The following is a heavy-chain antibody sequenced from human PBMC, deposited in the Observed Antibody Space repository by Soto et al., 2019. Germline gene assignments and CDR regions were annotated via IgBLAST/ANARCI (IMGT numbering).Heavy chain of an antibody. CDR2: ISGSGGST. J-gene: IGHJ3*02. V-gene: IGHV3-23*01. CDR1: GFTFSSYA. Sequence: EVQLLESGGGLVQPGGSLRLSCAASGFTFSSYAMSWVRQAPGKGLEWVSAISGSGGSTYYADSVEGRFTISRDNSKNTLYLQMNSLRAEDTAVYYCAKDSYSSSWFHDAFDIWGQGTMVTVSS. D-gene: IGHD6-13*01. CDR3: AKDSYSSSWFHDAFDI.